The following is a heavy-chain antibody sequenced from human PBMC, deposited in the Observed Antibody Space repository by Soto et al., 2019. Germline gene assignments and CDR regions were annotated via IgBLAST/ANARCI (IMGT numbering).Heavy chain of an antibody. V-gene: IGHV4-59*01. CDR1: GGFIINYY. Sequence: SETLSLTCTVSGGFIINYYWSWVLQSPWKGLEWIGYIYYSGTTNYNPSLKSRVTILLDMSKNQFSLRLRSVTAADTAVYYCARDLGYDYCNHENHGMDVWGQGTTVTVSS. CDR2: IYYSGTT. D-gene: IGHD3-22*01. J-gene: IGHJ6*02. CDR3: ARDLGYDYCNHENHGMDV.